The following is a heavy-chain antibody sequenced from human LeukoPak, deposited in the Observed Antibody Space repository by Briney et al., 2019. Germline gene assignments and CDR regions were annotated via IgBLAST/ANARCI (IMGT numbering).Heavy chain of an antibody. CDR3: ARGTYYYGSGSPSESTWFDP. V-gene: IGHV1-8*01. CDR2: MNPNSGNT. J-gene: IGHJ5*02. Sequence: GASVKVSFKASGYTFTSYDINWVRQAPGQGLEWMGWMNPNSGNTGYAQKFQGRVTMTRNTSISTAYMELSSLRSEDTAVYYCARGTYYYGSGSPSESTWFDPWGQGTLVTVSS. D-gene: IGHD3-10*01. CDR1: GYTFTSYD.